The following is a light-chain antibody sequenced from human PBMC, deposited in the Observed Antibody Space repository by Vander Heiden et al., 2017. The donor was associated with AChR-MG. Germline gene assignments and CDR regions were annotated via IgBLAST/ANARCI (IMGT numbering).Light chain of an antibody. V-gene: IGLV3-1*01. CDR3: QAWDSTEVV. Sequence: SYELTQPPSVSVSPGQTASIPCSGDKLGDKYACWYQQKPGQSPVLVIYQDSKRPSGIPERFSGSNSGNTATLTISGTQAMDEADYYCQAWDSTEVVFGGGTKLT. CDR2: QDS. CDR1: KLGDKY. J-gene: IGLJ2*01.